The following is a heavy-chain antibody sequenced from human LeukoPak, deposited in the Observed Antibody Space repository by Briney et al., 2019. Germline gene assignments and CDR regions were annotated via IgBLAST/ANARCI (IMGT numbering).Heavy chain of an antibody. D-gene: IGHD3-22*01. CDR1: GGSISSYD. V-gene: IGHV4-59*01. J-gene: IGHJ4*02. Sequence: SETLSLTCTVSGGSISSYDWSWIRQPPGKGLEGSGYIYYSGSTDYNPSLKSRVTISVETSKNQFSLKLSSVTAADTAVYYCARVTGYMIEDYFDYWGQGTLVTVSS. CDR3: ARVTGYMIEDYFDY. CDR2: IYYSGST.